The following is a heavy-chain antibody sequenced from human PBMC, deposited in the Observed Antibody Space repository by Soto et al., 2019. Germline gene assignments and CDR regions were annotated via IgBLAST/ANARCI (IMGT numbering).Heavy chain of an antibody. CDR2: IYWNDDK. V-gene: IGHV2-5*01. CDR3: AHRGGDIVEVVAATGAFDI. D-gene: IGHD2-15*01. Sequence: QITLKESGPTLVNPTQTLTLTCTFSGFSLSTSGVGVGWIRQPPGKALEWLALIYWNDDKRYSPSLKSRLTTTKDTSKKQVVLTWTNMDPVDTATYYCAHRGGDIVEVVAATGAFDIWGQGTMVTVAA. CDR1: GFSLSTSGVG. J-gene: IGHJ3*02.